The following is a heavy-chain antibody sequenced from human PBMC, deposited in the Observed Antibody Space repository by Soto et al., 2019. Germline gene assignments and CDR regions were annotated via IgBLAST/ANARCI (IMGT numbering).Heavy chain of an antibody. Sequence: QVPLVQSGAEVRKPGSSVTVSCKASGGTFSSYAIHWVRQAPGQGLEWMGGIIPMYGPAKYAQKFQGRVTNTAEESTTTVSVELTRLTSHDIGGDYGARVTSMVPGGIDDWFDPLGHGKRVTVSS. CDR2: IIPMYGPA. J-gene: IGHJ5*02. CDR3: ARVTSMVPGGIDDWFDP. CDR1: GGTFSSYA. D-gene: IGHD3-10*01. V-gene: IGHV1-69*01.